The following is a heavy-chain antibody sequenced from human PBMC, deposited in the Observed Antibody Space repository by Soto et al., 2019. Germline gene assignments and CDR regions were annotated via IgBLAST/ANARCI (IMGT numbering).Heavy chain of an antibody. CDR3: AKVGKLSSRAMIVDYYYYYGMDV. J-gene: IGHJ6*02. D-gene: IGHD3-22*01. CDR1: GFTFSSYG. CDR2: ISYDGSNK. Sequence: GGSLRLSCAASGFTFSSYGMHWVRQAPGKGLEWVAVISYDGSNKYYADSVKGRFTISRDNSKNTLYLQMNSLRAEDTAVYYCAKVGKLSSRAMIVDYYYYYGMDVWGQGTTVTVSS. V-gene: IGHV3-30*18.